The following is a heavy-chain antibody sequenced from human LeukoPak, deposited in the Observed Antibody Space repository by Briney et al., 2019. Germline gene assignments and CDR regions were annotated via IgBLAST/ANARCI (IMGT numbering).Heavy chain of an antibody. J-gene: IGHJ3*02. CDR3: ARQHFDWLLLYAFDI. D-gene: IGHD3-9*01. CDR2: IWYDGSNK. V-gene: IGHV3-33*01. Sequence: GRSPRLSCAASGFTFSSYGMHWVRQAPGKGLEWVAVIWYDGSNKYYADSVKGRFTISRDNSKNTLYLQMNSLRAEDTAVYYCARQHFDWLLLYAFDIWGQGTMVTVSS. CDR1: GFTFSSYG.